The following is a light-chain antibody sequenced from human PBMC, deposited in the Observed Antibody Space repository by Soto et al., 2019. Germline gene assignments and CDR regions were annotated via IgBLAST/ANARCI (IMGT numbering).Light chain of an antibody. V-gene: IGLV2-23*02. CDR1: SSDVGSYNL. Sequence: QSVLTQPASVSGSPGQSITVSCTGSSSDVGSYNLVSWYQQHPGQAPKLMIYEVSKRPSGVSNRFSGSKSGNTASLTISGLQAEGEADYYCCSYAGSSTFEWVFGGGTKLTVL. CDR2: EVS. J-gene: IGLJ3*02. CDR3: CSYAGSSTFEWV.